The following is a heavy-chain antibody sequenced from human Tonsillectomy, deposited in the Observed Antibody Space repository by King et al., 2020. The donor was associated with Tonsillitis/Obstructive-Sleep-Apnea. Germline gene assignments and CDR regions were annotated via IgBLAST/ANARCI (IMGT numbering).Heavy chain of an antibody. V-gene: IGHV3-11*05. CDR2: IDTGSTYT. J-gene: IGHJ4*02. Sequence: VQLVESGGGLVKPGGSLRLSCAASGFTFSDYYMSWIRQAPGKGPEWLSYIDTGSTYTNYADSVKGRFSISRDNAKNALYLQMNSLKAEDTAVYYCAVGMIEEPSEYWGQGTLVTVSS. CDR3: AVGMIEEPSEY. D-gene: IGHD1-14*01. CDR1: GFTFSDYY.